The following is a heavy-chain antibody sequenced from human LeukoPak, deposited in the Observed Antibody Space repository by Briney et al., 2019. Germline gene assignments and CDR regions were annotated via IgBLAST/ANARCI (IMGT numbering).Heavy chain of an antibody. CDR2: INHSGST. CDR3: ARGRSSFTIFGVVRYWFDP. CDR1: GGSFSGYY. Sequence: PSETLSLTCAVYGGSFSGYYWSWIRQPPGKGLEWIGEINHSGSTNYNPSLESRVTISVDTSKNQFSLKLSSVTAADTAVYYCARGRSSFTIFGVVRYWFDPWGQGTLVTVSS. V-gene: IGHV4-34*01. D-gene: IGHD3-3*01. J-gene: IGHJ5*02.